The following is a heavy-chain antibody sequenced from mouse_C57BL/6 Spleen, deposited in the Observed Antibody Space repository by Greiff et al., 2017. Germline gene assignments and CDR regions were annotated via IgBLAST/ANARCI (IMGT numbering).Heavy chain of an antibody. Sequence: EVKLVESGGGLVKPGGSLKLSCAASGFTFSSYAMSWVRQTPEKRLEWVATISDGGSYTYYPDNVKGRFTISRDNAKNNLYLQMSHLKSEDTAMYYCARGGITRGYFDYWGQGTTLTVSS. J-gene: IGHJ2*01. CDR1: GFTFSSYA. V-gene: IGHV5-4*03. CDR2: ISDGGSYT. CDR3: ARGGITRGYFDY. D-gene: IGHD2-4*01.